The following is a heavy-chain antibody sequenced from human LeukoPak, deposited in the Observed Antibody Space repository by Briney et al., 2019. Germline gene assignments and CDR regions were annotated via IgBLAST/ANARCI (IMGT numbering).Heavy chain of an antibody. D-gene: IGHD4-17*01. CDR3: ARQEGADYGDYWYYFDY. Sequence: SETLSLTCTVSRGSISNYYWGWIRQPPGKGLEWIGFFSYSGSTNYNPSLKSRVTISVDTSKNQFSLKLSSVTAADTAVYYCARQEGADYGDYWYYFDYWGQGTLVTVSS. V-gene: IGHV4-59*01. CDR1: RGSISNYY. J-gene: IGHJ4*02. CDR2: FSYSGST.